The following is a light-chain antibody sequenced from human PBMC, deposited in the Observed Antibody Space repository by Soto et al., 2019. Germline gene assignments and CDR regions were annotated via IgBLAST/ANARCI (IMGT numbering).Light chain of an antibody. CDR2: GAS. CDR3: QHYGSSPPWT. V-gene: IGKV3-20*01. CDR1: QTVGSSY. J-gene: IGKJ1*01. Sequence: DIVLTQSPATLSLSPGDRATLSCRASQTVGSSYLAWYQQKPGQAPRLFIYGASSRATGVPDRFSGSGSGTDFTLTISRLEXXXXXXXYCQHYGSSPPWTFGQGTKVDFK.